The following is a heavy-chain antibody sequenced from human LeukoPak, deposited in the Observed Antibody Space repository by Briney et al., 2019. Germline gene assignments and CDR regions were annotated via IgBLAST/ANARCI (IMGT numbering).Heavy chain of an antibody. V-gene: IGHV4-34*01. J-gene: IGHJ4*02. CDR2: INHSGST. D-gene: IGHD3-16*01. CDR1: GVSFSGYY. CDR3: ARHYGP. Sequence: PSETLSLTCAVYGVSFSGYYWSWIRQPPGKGLERIGEINHSGSTNYNPSLKSRVTISVDTSKNQFSLKLNSVTATDTAVYYCARHYGPWGQGTLVTVSS.